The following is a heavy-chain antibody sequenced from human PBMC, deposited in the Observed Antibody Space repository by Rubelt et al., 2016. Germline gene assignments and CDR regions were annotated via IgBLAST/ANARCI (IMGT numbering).Heavy chain of an antibody. D-gene: IGHD6-19*01. V-gene: IGHV3-23*04. CDR2: LSGSGGST. Sequence: EVQLVESGGGLVQPGGSLRLSCAASGFTFSFYAMSWVRQAPGKGLELVSALSGSGGSTYYADSAKGRFTISRDNSRNTLYLHMKSLRAADTAGYYCAKGVGAEAVGGMDVWGQGTTVTVSS. J-gene: IGHJ6*01. CDR1: GFTFSFYA. CDR3: AKGVGAEAVGGMDV.